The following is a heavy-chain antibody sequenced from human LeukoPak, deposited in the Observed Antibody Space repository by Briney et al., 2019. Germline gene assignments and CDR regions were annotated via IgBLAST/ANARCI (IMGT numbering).Heavy chain of an antibody. Sequence: KSSETLSLTCTVSGGSISRYYWSWIRQPPGEGLEWIGYIYYSGSINYNPSLKSRVTISVDMSKNQFSLKLSSVTAADTAVYYCARHSSSYYLVDYWGQGTQVTVSS. CDR1: GGSISRYY. D-gene: IGHD6-13*01. CDR3: ARHSSSYYLVDY. V-gene: IGHV4-59*08. CDR2: IYYSGSI. J-gene: IGHJ4*02.